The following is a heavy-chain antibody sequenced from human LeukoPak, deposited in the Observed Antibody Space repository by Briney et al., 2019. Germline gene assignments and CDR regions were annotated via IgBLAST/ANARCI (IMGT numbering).Heavy chain of an antibody. CDR1: GFTFSSYW. Sequence: GGSLRLSCAASGFTFSSYWMSWVRQAPGKGLEWVANIKQDGSEKYYVDSVKGRFTISRENAKNSLYLQMNSLRAEDTAVYYCARDIVVPAAMPRSLWGQGTLVTVSS. V-gene: IGHV3-7*01. CDR3: ARDIVVPAAMPRSL. CDR2: IKQDGSEK. J-gene: IGHJ4*02. D-gene: IGHD2-2*01.